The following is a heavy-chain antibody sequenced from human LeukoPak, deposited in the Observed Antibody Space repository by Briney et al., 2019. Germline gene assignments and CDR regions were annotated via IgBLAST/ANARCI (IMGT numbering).Heavy chain of an antibody. CDR2: TYYRSKWYN. Sequence: SETLSLTCAISGDSVSNKNTAWSWIRQSPSRGLEWLGRTYYRSKWYNDYALSVKSRITINPDTSKNQFSLQLNSVTPEDTAVYYCAREPDTSWFDPWGQGTLVTVSS. J-gene: IGHJ5*02. D-gene: IGHD1-14*01. CDR3: AREPDTSWFDP. CDR1: GDSVSNKNTA. V-gene: IGHV6-1*01.